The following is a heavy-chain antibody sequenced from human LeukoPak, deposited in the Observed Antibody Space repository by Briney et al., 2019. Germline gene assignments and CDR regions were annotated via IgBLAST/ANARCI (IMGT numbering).Heavy chain of an antibody. CDR2: INPNNGGT. Sequence: ASVTVSCKASGYSFTGYYINWVRQAPGQGPEWMGWINPNNGGTNYAQKFQDRVTMTRDTSITTAYMELGSLRSDDTAIYYCARDSSVVPAVANWYFDLWGRGTLVTVSP. V-gene: IGHV1-2*02. CDR3: ARDSSVVPAVANWYFDL. CDR1: GYSFTGYY. J-gene: IGHJ2*01. D-gene: IGHD2-2*01.